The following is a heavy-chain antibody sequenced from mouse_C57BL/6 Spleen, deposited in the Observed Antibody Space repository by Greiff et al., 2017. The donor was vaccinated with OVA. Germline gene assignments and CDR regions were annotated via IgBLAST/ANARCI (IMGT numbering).Heavy chain of an antibody. CDR3: AKSSIYVPYYAMDY. Sequence: QVQLQQSGPGLVAPSQCLSITCTASGFSLTSYGVDWVRQPPGKGLAWLGVIWGGGSTNYNSALMSSLSISNDNSKCQVFLIMNRLPTDDTSMYYCAKSSIYVPYYAMDYWGQGTSVTVSS. V-gene: IGHV2-9*01. J-gene: IGHJ4*01. CDR2: IWGGGST. CDR1: GFSLTSYG. D-gene: IGHD1-1*01.